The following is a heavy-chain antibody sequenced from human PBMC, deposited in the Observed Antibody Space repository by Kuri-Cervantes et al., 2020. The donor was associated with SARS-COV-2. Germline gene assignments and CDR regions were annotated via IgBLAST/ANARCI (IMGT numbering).Heavy chain of an antibody. CDR1: GFTFSRYI. CDR3: AKDPYYYDSSGYYYVDWFDP. CDR2: LSGDSITT. Sequence: GESLKISCVASGFTFSRYIMYWVRPAPGKGLEFVSYLSGDSITTYFADSLKGRVTVSRDNAKNTLYLQMNSLRAEDTAVYYCAKDPYYYDSSGYYYVDWFDPWGQGTLDTVSS. J-gene: IGHJ5*02. D-gene: IGHD3-22*01. V-gene: IGHV3-48*01.